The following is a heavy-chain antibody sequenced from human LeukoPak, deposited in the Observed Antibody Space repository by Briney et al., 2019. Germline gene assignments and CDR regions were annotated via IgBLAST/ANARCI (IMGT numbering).Heavy chain of an antibody. CDR1: GFTFSSYS. J-gene: IGHJ4*02. D-gene: IGHD3-16*02. CDR2: ISSSSSYI. CDR3: ARDRRGASYHYTGPYFDY. V-gene: IGHV3-21*04. Sequence: GGSLRLSCAASGFTFSSYSMNWVRQAPGKGLEWVSSISSSSSYIYYADSVKGRFTISRDNAKNSLYLQMNSLRAEDTALYYCARDRRGASYHYTGPYFDYWGQGTLVTVSS.